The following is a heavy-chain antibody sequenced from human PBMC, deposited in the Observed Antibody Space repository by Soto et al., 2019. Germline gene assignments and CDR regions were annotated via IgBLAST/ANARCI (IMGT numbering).Heavy chain of an antibody. V-gene: IGHV4-39*01. CDR2: IYYSGST. J-gene: IGHJ4*02. CDR1: GGSISSSSYY. Sequence: SETLSLTCTVSGGSISSSSYYWGWIRQPPGKGLEWIGSIYYSGSTYYNPSLKSRVTISVDTSKNQFSLKLSPVTAADTAVYYCARLDTALDYWGQGTLVTVSS. CDR3: ARLDTALDY. D-gene: IGHD5-18*01.